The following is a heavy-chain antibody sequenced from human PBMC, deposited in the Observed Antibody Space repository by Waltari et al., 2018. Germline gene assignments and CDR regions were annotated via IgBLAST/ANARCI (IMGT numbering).Heavy chain of an antibody. CDR3: ARSGGVKRYAFDI. V-gene: IGHV3-9*01. CDR1: GFTFDDYA. D-gene: IGHD1-26*01. CDR2: ISWNSGSI. Sequence: EVQLVESGGGLVQPGRSLRLSCAASGFTFDDYAMHWVRQAPGKGLEWVSGISWNSGSIGYADSVKGRFTISRDNAKNSLYLQMNSLRAEDTALYYCARSGGVKRYAFDIWGQGTMVTVSS. J-gene: IGHJ3*02.